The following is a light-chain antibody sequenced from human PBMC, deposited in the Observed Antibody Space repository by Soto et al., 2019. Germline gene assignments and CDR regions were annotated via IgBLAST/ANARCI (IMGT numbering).Light chain of an antibody. CDR1: SNDVGGYNY. CDR2: EVN. V-gene: IGLV2-14*01. J-gene: IGLJ2*01. CDR3: SSYTSSSTWV. Sequence: QSALTQPASVSGSPGQSITISCTGTSNDVGGYNYVSWYQQHPGKAPKLMIYEVNNRPSGVSSHFSGSKSGNTASLTISGLQAEDEADYYCSSYTSSSTWVFGGGTKVTVL.